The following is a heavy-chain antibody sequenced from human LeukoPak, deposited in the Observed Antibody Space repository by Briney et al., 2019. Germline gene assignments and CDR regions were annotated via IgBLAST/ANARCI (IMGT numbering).Heavy chain of an antibody. J-gene: IGHJ5*02. CDR1: GFTVSSKY. CDR3: ARDFGRGYCSSNNCYGWFDP. CDR2: IFSGDDT. Sequence: GGSLRLSCAASGFTVSSKYMSWVRQAPGKGLEWVSVIFSGDDTYYADSVKGRFTISRGSSENTLYFQMNSLRAEDTAVYYCARDFGRGYCSSNNCYGWFDPWGQGTLVTVSS. V-gene: IGHV3-66*01. D-gene: IGHD2-2*01.